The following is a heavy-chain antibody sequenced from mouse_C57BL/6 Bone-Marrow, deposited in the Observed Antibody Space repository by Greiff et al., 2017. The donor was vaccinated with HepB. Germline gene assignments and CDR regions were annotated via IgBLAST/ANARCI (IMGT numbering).Heavy chain of an antibody. Sequence: QVQLQQPGAELVMPGASVKLSCKASGYTFTSYWMHWVKQRPGQGLEWIGEIDPSDSYTNSNQKFKGKSTLTVDKSSSTAYMQLSSLTSEDSAVYYCASPIYYYGSRWYFDVWGTGTTVTVSS. CDR2: IDPSDSYT. V-gene: IGHV1-69*01. CDR1: GYTFTSYW. J-gene: IGHJ1*03. D-gene: IGHD1-1*01. CDR3: ASPIYYYGSRWYFDV.